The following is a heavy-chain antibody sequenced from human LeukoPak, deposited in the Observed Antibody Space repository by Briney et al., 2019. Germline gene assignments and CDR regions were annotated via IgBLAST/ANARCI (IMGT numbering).Heavy chain of an antibody. Sequence: PSETLSLTCTVFGGSISSYYWSWIRQPPGKGLEWIGYIYYSGSTNYNPSLKSRVTISVDTSKNQFSLKLSSVTAADTAVYYCARXYYDYVWGMSXXYXFDYWGXGXLXXVS. D-gene: IGHD3-16*01. J-gene: IGHJ4*01. V-gene: IGHV4-59*01. CDR3: ARXYYDYVWGMSXXYXFDY. CDR1: GGSISSYY. CDR2: IYYSGST.